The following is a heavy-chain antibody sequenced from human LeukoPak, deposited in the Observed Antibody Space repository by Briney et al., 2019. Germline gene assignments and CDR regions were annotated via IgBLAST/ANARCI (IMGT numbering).Heavy chain of an antibody. CDR1: GGSFRGYY. V-gene: IGHV4-34*01. Sequence: PSETLSLTCAVYGGSFRGYYWSWIRQPPGKGLEWIGEINHSGSTNYNPSLKSRVTISVDTSKNQFSLKLSSVTAADMAVYYCARGTAMAYNWFDPWGQGTLVTVSS. J-gene: IGHJ5*02. CDR3: ARGTAMAYNWFDP. CDR2: INHSGST. D-gene: IGHD5-18*01.